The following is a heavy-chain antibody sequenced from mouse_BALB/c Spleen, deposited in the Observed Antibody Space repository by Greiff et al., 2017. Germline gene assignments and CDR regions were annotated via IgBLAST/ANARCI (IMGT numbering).Heavy chain of an antibody. CDR1: GYSITSDYA. CDR2: ISYSGST. D-gene: IGHD1-2*01. Sequence: EVKLMESGPGLVKPSQSLSLTCTVTGYSITSDYAWNWIRQFPGNKLEWMGYISYSGSTSYNPSLKSRISITRDTSKNQFFLQLNSVTTEDTATYYCARLRLWYFDVWGAGTTVTVSS. V-gene: IGHV3-2*02. CDR3: ARLRLWYFDV. J-gene: IGHJ1*01.